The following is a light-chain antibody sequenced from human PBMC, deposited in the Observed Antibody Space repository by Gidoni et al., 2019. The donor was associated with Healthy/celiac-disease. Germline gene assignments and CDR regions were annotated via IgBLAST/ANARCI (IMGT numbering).Light chain of an antibody. CDR1: SSNIGSNY. CDR3: TAWDDSLSGLVV. V-gene: IGLV1-47*01. J-gene: IGLJ2*01. Sequence: QSVLTQPPSPSGTPGQRVTISCSGSSSNIGSNYVYWYQQLPGTAPKLLIYRTNQRPSGVPDRFSGSKSGTSASLAISGLRSEDEADYYCTAWDDSLSGLVVFGGGTKLTVL. CDR2: RTN.